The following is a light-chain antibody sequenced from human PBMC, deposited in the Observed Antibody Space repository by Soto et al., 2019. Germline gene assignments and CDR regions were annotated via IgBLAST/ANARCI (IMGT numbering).Light chain of an antibody. V-gene: IGKV3-11*01. CDR1: QSISNY. J-gene: IGKJ3*01. CDR3: QHYSGGLGA. Sequence: IVLTQSPDTLSLSPGERATLSCRASQSISNYLAWYQQKPGQAPQLLIYDASTRAAGVPARFSGSVSGADFTLTISSLEPEDFAVYYCQHYSGGLGAFGPGT. CDR2: DAS.